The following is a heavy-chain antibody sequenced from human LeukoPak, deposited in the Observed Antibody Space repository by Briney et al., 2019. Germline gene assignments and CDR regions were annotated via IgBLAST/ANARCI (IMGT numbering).Heavy chain of an antibody. CDR1: GFTFSDYY. J-gene: IGHJ4*02. CDR2: ISSSGSTI. Sequence: GGSLRLSCAASGFTFSDYYMSWIRQAPGKGLEWVSYISSSGSTIYYADSVKGRFTISRDNAKNSLYLQMNSLRAEDTAGYYCARDGYYYDSSGYYSDYWGQGTLVTVSS. D-gene: IGHD3-22*01. CDR3: ARDGYYYDSSGYYSDY. V-gene: IGHV3-11*01.